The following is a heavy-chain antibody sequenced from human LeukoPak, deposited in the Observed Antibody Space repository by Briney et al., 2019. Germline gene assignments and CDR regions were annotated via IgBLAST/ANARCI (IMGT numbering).Heavy chain of an antibody. CDR2: IIPIFGTA. CDR3: ASQNYYDSSGYYLFTY. D-gene: IGHD3-22*01. J-gene: IGHJ4*02. Sequence: SVKVSCKASGGTFSSYAISWVRQAPGQGLEWMGGIIPIFGTANYAQKFQGRVTITADESTSTAYMELSSLRSEDTAVYYCASQNYYDSSGYYLFTYWGQGTLVTVSS. V-gene: IGHV1-69*13. CDR1: GGTFSSYA.